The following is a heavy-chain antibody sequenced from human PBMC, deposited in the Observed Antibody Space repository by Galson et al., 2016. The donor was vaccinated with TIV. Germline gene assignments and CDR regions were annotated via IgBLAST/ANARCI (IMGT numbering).Heavy chain of an antibody. V-gene: IGHV1-18*01. CDR3: ARDRSNLLHGLSLDS. D-gene: IGHD2-8*01. CDR1: GYNFANSG. Sequence: SVKVSCKASGYNFANSGITWVRLAPGQGLEWMGWISAYNGHKNYAQKVQDRLTLTTDTSTSTAYMELRSLRSDDSAVYFCARDRSNLLHGLSLDSWGQGTLVTVSS. J-gene: IGHJ4*02. CDR2: ISAYNGHK.